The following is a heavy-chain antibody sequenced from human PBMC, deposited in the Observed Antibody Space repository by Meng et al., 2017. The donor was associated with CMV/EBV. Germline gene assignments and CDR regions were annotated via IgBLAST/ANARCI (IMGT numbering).Heavy chain of an antibody. Sequence: VQLVQSWAEVTKPGASVKVSCKASGYSVTDYYIHWVRQAPGQWLEWMGWINPNDDTNYAQNFQGRVTMTRDMSINTVYMELSRLTSDDTAVYYCARSSGWSRFDYWGLGTLVTVSS. CDR2: INPNDDT. CDR3: ARSSGWSRFDY. CDR1: GYSVTDYY. J-gene: IGHJ4*02. D-gene: IGHD6-19*01. V-gene: IGHV1-2*02.